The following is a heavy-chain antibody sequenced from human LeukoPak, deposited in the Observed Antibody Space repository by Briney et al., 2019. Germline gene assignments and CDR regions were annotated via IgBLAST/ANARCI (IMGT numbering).Heavy chain of an antibody. CDR1: GYTFTSYY. Sequence: GASVKVSCKASGYTFTSYYMHWVRQAPGQGLEWMGIINPSGGSTSYAQKFQGRVTMTRDTSTSTVYMDLSSLRSEDTAVYYCARVDIKGGYYDSSGYSPFDYWGQGTLVTVSS. D-gene: IGHD3-22*01. CDR3: ARVDIKGGYYDSSGYSPFDY. J-gene: IGHJ4*02. CDR2: INPSGGST. V-gene: IGHV1-46*01.